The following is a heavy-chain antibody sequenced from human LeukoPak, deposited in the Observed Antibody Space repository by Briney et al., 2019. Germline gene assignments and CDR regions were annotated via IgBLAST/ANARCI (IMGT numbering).Heavy chain of an antibody. V-gene: IGHV3-11*01. CDR3: ARPKSYYYDSSGYYVV. Sequence: GGSLRLSCAASGFTFSDYYMSWIRQAPGKGLEWVSYISSSGSTIYYADSAKGRFTISRDNAKNSLYLQMNSLRAEDTAVYYCARPKSYYYDSSGYYVVWGQGTLVTVSS. J-gene: IGHJ4*02. CDR1: GFTFSDYY. CDR2: ISSSGSTI. D-gene: IGHD3-22*01.